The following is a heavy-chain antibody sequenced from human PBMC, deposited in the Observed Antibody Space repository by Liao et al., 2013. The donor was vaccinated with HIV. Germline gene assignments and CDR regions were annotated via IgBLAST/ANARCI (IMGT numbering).Heavy chain of an antibody. Sequence: QVQLQESGPGLVKPSQTLSLTCTVSGGSISSGSYYWSWIRQPAGKGLEWIGRVYASGTTDYNPSLKSRVTMSVDTSNNQFSLRLSSVTAADTAVYYCARSLSYCGGDCYPNWFDPWGQEPWSPSPQ. D-gene: IGHD2-21*02. CDR2: VYASGTT. J-gene: IGHJ5*02. CDR3: ARSLSYCGGDCYPNWFDP. V-gene: IGHV4-61*02. CDR1: GGSISSGSYY.